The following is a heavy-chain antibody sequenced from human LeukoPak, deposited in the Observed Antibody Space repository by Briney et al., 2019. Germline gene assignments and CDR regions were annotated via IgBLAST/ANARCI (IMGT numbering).Heavy chain of an antibody. CDR2: ISGSGGST. V-gene: IGHV3-23*01. D-gene: IGHD5-12*01. CDR1: GFTLSSYA. CDR3: AKDASNGYDWFPDY. J-gene: IGHJ4*02. Sequence: GGSLRLSCAASGFTLSSYAMSWVRQAPGKGLEWVSAISGSGGSTYYADSVKGRFTISRDNPKNTLYLQMNSLRAEDTAVYYCAKDASNGYDWFPDYWGQGTLVTVSS.